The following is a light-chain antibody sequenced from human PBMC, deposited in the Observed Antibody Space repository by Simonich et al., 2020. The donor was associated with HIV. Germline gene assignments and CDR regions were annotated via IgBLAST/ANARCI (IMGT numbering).Light chain of an antibody. CDR3: TSYAGSHNWV. CDR1: SSDVGGYNY. CDR2: EVT. J-gene: IGLJ3*02. V-gene: IGLV2-8*01. Sequence: QSALTQPPSASGSPGQSVTISCTGTSSDVGGYNYVSWYQQHPVKDPKIMIFEVTKRPSGVPDRFSGSKSGNTASLTVSGLKPEDEADYYCTSYAGSHNWVFGGGTKLTVL.